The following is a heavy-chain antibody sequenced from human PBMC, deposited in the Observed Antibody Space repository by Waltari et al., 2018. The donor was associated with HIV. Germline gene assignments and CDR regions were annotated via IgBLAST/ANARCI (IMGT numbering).Heavy chain of an antibody. CDR3: ARTYKRITLFEIIRELSWFEP. Sequence: QVQLQRWGAGLLKPSKHLSLTYAIYGGSFDESYGPWIRQTPGKGLAWCGDITNIGTTTYNPSRKSRVTVSIDTSKNQFSLNLRSVTAADTAVYYCARTYKRITLFEIIRELSWFEPWGQGTLVTVSS. D-gene: IGHD3-10*01. CDR1: GGSFDESY. CDR2: ITNIGTT. V-gene: IGHV4-34*01. J-gene: IGHJ5*02.